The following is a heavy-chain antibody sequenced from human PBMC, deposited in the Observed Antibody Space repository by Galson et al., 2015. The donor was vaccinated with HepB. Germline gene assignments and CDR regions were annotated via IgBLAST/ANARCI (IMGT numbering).Heavy chain of an antibody. Sequence: CAISGDSVSSNSAAWNWIRQSPSRGLEWLGRTYYRSKWYNDYAVSVKSRITINPDTSKNQFSLQLNSVTPEDTAVYYCARGGFSSGWYGPPGYFDYWGQGTLVTVSS. CDR2: TYYRSKWYN. CDR3: ARGGFSSGWYGPPGYFDY. V-gene: IGHV6-1*01. D-gene: IGHD6-19*01. CDR1: GDSVSSNSAA. J-gene: IGHJ4*02.